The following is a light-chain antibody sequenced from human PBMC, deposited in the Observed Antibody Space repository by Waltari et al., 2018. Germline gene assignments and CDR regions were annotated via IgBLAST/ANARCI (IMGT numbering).Light chain of an antibody. J-gene: IGLJ2*01. CDR1: NSDIGTYNY. V-gene: IGLV2-8*01. CDR3: SSYAGSNTLV. CDR2: EVN. Sequence: SPGQSVTISCSGTNSDIGTYNYVSWFQQHPGRAPKLLIYEVNKRPSGVPDRFSGSKSDNRASLTVSGLQADDEAVYHCSSYAGSNTLVFGGGTRLTVL.